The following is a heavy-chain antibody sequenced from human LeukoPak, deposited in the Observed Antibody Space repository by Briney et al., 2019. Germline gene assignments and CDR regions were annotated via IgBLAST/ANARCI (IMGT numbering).Heavy chain of an antibody. V-gene: IGHV3-23*01. CDR2: ISGSGAST. D-gene: IGHD2-8*01. CDR3: ANRLGYCSNADFS. Sequence: GGSLRLSCAASGFTFSTYAMSWVRQAPGKGLEWVSAISGSGASTYYADSVKGRFTISRDNSKNTLYLQMNSLRAEDTALYYCANRLGYCSNADFSWGQGALVTVSS. J-gene: IGHJ5*02. CDR1: GFTFSTYA.